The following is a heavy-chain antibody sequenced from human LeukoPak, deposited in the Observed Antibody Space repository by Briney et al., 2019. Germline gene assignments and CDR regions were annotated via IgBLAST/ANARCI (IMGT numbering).Heavy chain of an antibody. V-gene: IGHV3-7*04. CDR3: ARGSSSSFDY. Sequence: SGRSLRLSCAASGFTFSYYWMSWVRQAPGKGLEWVANINEDGSEKYYVDSVKGRFTISRDNAKNSLYLQMNSLRAEDTAVYYCARGSSSSFDYWGQGTLVTVSS. J-gene: IGHJ4*02. CDR1: GFTFSYYW. D-gene: IGHD6-6*01. CDR2: INEDGSEK.